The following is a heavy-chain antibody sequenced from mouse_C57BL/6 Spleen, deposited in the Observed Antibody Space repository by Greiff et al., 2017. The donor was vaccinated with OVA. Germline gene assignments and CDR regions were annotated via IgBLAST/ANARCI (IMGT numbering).Heavy chain of an antibody. CDR2: ISSGGSYT. V-gene: IGHV5-6*01. Sequence: EVKLMESGGDLVKPGGSLKLSCAASGFTFSSYGMSWVRQTPDKRLEWVATISSGGSYTYYPDSVKGRFTISRDNAKNTLYLQMSSLKSEDTAMDYCARLGTTVGDPFDYWGQGTTLTVSS. D-gene: IGHD1-1*01. CDR3: ARLGTTVGDPFDY. CDR1: GFTFSSYG. J-gene: IGHJ2*01.